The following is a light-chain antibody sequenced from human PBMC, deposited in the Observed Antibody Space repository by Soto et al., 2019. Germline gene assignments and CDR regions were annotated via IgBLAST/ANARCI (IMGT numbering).Light chain of an antibody. Sequence: QSVLTQPASVSESPGQSITISCTGNSSDVGGYNLVSWYQHHPGKAPKLIIFEVTKRPSGVSNRFSGSKSGNTASLTISGLQAEDEADYYCFSFAGGNTCVFGTGTKVTVL. J-gene: IGLJ1*01. CDR1: SSDVGGYNL. V-gene: IGLV2-23*02. CDR2: EVT. CDR3: FSFAGGNTCV.